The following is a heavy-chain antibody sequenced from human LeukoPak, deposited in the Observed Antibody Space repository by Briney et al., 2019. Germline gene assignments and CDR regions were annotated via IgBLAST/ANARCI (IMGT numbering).Heavy chain of an antibody. CDR3: ARSKKAVAVTDY. CDR2: ISSSGSTI. CDR1: GFTFSSYS. Sequence: GGSLRLSCAASGFTFSSYSMNWVRQAPGKGLEWVSYISSSGSTIYYADSVKGRFTISRDNAKNSLYLQTNSLRAEDTAVYYCARSKKAVAVTDYWGQGTLVTVSS. V-gene: IGHV3-48*04. D-gene: IGHD6-19*01. J-gene: IGHJ4*02.